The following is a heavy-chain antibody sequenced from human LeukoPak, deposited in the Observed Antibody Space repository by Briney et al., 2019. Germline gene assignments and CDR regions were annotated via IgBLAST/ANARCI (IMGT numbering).Heavy chain of an antibody. D-gene: IGHD3-9*01. J-gene: IGHJ4*02. V-gene: IGHV1-69*13. CDR1: GGTFISYA. CDR2: IIPIFGTA. Sequence: GASVKVSCKASGGTFISYAISWVRQAPGQGLEWMGGIIPIFGTANYAQKFQGRVTITADESTSTAYMELSSLRSEDTAVYYCARDLYYDILTGQGPFEYWGQGTLVTVSS. CDR3: ARDLYYDILTGQGPFEY.